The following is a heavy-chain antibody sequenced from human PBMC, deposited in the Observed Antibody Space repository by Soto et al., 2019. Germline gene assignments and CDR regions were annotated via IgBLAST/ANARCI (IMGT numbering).Heavy chain of an antibody. CDR1: GYTFTSYS. CDR3: AREKADIVLIVYAY. J-gene: IGHJ4*03. Sequence: XSVKVSFKASGYTFTSYSMHWVRQAPGQRLEWMGWINAGNGNTKYSQKFQGRVTITRDTSASTAYMELRSLRSEDTAVYYCAREKADIVLIVYAYWGQGTMVTVSS. D-gene: IGHD2-8*01. CDR2: INAGNGNT. V-gene: IGHV1-3*01.